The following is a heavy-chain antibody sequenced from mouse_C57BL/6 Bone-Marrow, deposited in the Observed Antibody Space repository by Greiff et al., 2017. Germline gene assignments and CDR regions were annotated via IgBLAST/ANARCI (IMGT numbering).Heavy chain of an antibody. CDR1: GYTFTSYW. D-gene: IGHD2-5*01. V-gene: IGHV1-7*01. J-gene: IGHJ1*03. Sequence: VQLQQSGAELAKPGASVKLSCKASGYTFTSYWMHWVKQRPGQGLEWIGYINPSSGSTKYNQKFKDKATLTADKSSSTAYMQLCSLTYEDSAVYYCARSYYSNYVYWYFDVWGTGTTVTVSS. CDR3: ARSYYSNYVYWYFDV. CDR2: INPSSGST.